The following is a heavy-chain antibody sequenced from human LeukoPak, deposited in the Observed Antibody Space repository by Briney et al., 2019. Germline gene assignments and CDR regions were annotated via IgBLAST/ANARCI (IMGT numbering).Heavy chain of an antibody. Sequence: PGGSLRLSCAASGFTFSSYWMHWVRQAPGKGLVWVSRISDGGSTTTYADSVKGRFTISRDNSKNTLYLQMNNLRAEDTAAYYCAKGSFWGQGTLVTVSS. J-gene: IGHJ4*02. D-gene: IGHD3-10*01. V-gene: IGHV3-74*01. CDR2: ISDGGSTT. CDR1: GFTFSSYW. CDR3: AKGSF.